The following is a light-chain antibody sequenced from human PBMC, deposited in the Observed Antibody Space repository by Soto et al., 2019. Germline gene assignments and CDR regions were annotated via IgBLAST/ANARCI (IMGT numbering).Light chain of an antibody. V-gene: IGKV1-39*01. CDR3: QQSYTAPWT. Sequence: DIQMTQSPSSLSAFVGDRVTVSCRSSQPIITYLNWYQVKPGKAPKPLIFATSNLNSGVPSRFSGSGSGTDFTLTINNLQPEDFATYYCQQSYTAPWTFGQGTKVEIK. CDR1: QPIITY. CDR2: ATS. J-gene: IGKJ1*01.